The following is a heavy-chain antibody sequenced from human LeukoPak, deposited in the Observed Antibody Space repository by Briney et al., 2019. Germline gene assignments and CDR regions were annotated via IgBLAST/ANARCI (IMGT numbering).Heavy chain of an antibody. D-gene: IGHD2-15*01. CDR1: GGSISSSNYY. V-gene: IGHV4-39*07. J-gene: IGHJ5*02. CDR2: IYYSGST. CDR3: ARVIRVVKGLWFDP. Sequence: PSETLSLTCTVSGGSISSSNYYWGWIRQPPGKGLEWIGSIYYSGSTYYNPSLKSRVTISVDRSKNQFSLKLSSVTAADTAVYYCARVIRVVKGLWFDPWGQGTLVTVSS.